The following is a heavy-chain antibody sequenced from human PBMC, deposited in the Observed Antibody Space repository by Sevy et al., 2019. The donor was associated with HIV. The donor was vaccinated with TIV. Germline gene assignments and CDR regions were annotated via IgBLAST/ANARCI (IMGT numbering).Heavy chain of an antibody. CDR3: ARGIAAGVDY. D-gene: IGHD6-13*01. J-gene: IGHJ4*02. Sequence: ASVKVSCKASGYTFSALDINWVRQATGQGLEWMGWMNPNTGQTDYSQRFQGRVTMTRDTSISTAYMELHGLSSDDTAIYYCARGIAAGVDYWGQGTQVTVSS. CDR1: GYTFSALD. CDR2: MNPNTGQT. V-gene: IGHV1-8*01.